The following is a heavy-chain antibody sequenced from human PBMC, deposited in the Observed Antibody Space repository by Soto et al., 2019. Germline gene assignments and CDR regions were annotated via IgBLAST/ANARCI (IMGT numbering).Heavy chain of an antibody. J-gene: IGHJ5*02. CDR2: IYYSGST. V-gene: IGHV4-61*08. D-gene: IGHD3-16*02. CDR1: GRSICCGDHY. Sequence: SETLSLTCTVSGRSICCGDHYWRWLPQPPGKGLDWIGYIYYSGSTNYNPSLKSRVTISVDTSKNQFSLKLSSVTAADTAVYYCARDGRDYVWGSYRSLREFDPWGQGTLVTVSS. CDR3: ARDGRDYVWGSYRSLREFDP.